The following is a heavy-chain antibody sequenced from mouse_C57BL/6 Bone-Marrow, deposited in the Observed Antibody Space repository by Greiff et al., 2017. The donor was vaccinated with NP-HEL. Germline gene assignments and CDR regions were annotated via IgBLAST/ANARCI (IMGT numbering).Heavy chain of an antibody. CDR3: ARERGYDYYAMDC. Sequence: DVMLVESGGGLVKPGGSLKLSCAASGFTFSSYAMSWVRQTPEKRLAWVATISDGGSYTYYPDNVMGRFPISRDNAKNNLYLQMSPLKSEETAMYYCARERGYDYYAMDCWDQGTSVTVSS. V-gene: IGHV5-4*01. CDR1: GFTFSSYA. CDR2: ISDGGSYT. J-gene: IGHJ4*01.